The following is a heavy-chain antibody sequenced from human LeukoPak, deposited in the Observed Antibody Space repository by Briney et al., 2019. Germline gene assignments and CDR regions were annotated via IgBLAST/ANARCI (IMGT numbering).Heavy chain of an antibody. CDR2: IYYSGST. D-gene: IGHD1-26*01. V-gene: IGHV4-59*01. J-gene: IGHJ4*02. CDR3: ARDPSGSSGLYFDY. CDR1: GGSISSYY. Sequence: SETLSLTCTVSGGSISSYYWSWIRQPPGKGLEWIGYIYYSGSTNHNPSLKSRVTISVDTSKNQFSLKLSSVTAADTAVYYCARDPSGSSGLYFDYWGQGTLVTVSS.